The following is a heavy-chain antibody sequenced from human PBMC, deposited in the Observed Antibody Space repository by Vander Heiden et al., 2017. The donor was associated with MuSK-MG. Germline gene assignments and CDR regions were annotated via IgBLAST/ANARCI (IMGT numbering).Heavy chain of an antibody. V-gene: IGHV1-69*01. CDR1: GGTFSSYA. J-gene: IGHJ4*02. D-gene: IGHD3-3*01. Sequence: QVQLVQSGAEAKKPGSSVKVSCKASGGTFSSYAISWVRQAPGQGLEWMGGIIPIFGKANYAQKVQGRVTITADESTSTAYMELRSMRSEDTAVYYYARVRKVMSYDGDYWVQGTLVTVSS. CDR2: IIPIFGKA. CDR3: ARVRKVMSYDGDY.